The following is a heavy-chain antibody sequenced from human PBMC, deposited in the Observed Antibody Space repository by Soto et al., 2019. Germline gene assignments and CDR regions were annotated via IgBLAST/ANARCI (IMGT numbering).Heavy chain of an antibody. CDR2: INHSGST. D-gene: IGHD3-10*01. V-gene: IGHV4-34*01. CDR1: GGSFSGYY. Sequence: QVQLQQWGAGLLKPSETLSLTCAVYGGSFSGYYWSWIRQPPGKGLEWTGEINHSGSTNYNPSLKSRVTISVDTSKNQFSLKLSSVTAADTAVYYCARGGVNDYWGQGTLVTVSS. J-gene: IGHJ4*02. CDR3: ARGGVNDY.